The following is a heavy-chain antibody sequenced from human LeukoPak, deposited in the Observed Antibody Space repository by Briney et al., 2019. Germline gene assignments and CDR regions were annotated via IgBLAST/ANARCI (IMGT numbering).Heavy chain of an antibody. D-gene: IGHD2-21*01. CDR1: EFTFGNYW. CDR2: IQKDGSQK. J-gene: IGHJ4*02. CDR3: ATVAGYFDY. V-gene: IGHV3-7*01. Sequence: GGSLRLSCAASEFTFGNYWMSWVRQAPGKGLEWVASIQKDGSQKYYLESVKGRFTISRDNTKNSLYLHMSSLRAHDTAVYFCATVAGYFDYWGQGTLVTVSS.